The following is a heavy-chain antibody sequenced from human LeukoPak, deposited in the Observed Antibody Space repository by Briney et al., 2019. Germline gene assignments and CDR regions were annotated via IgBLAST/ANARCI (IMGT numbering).Heavy chain of an antibody. Sequence: GGSLRLSCAASGFTFSSYAMSWVRQAPGKGLEWVSVIYSGGSTYYAASVKGRFTISRDNSKNTLYLQMNSLRAEDTAVYYCARDRGYYDSSGYYYDYWGQGTLVTVSS. D-gene: IGHD3-22*01. CDR2: IYSGGST. V-gene: IGHV3-66*01. J-gene: IGHJ4*02. CDR3: ARDRGYYDSSGYYYDY. CDR1: GFTFSSYA.